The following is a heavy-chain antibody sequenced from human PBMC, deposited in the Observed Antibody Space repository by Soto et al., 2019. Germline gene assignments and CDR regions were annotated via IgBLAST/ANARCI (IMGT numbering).Heavy chain of an antibody. D-gene: IGHD3-22*01. V-gene: IGHV4-59*01. Sequence: SETLSLTCTVSGGSISSYYWSWIRQPPGRGLEWIGYIYYSGSTSYNPSLKSRVTISVDTSKNQFSLKLSSVTAADTAVYYCARGQYYYDSSGYYPRGWFDPWGQGTLVTVS. J-gene: IGHJ5*02. CDR3: ARGQYYYDSSGYYPRGWFDP. CDR1: GGSISSYY. CDR2: IYYSGST.